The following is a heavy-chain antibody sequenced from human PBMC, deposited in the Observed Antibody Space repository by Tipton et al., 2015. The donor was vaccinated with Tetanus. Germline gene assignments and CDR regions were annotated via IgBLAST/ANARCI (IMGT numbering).Heavy chain of an antibody. V-gene: IGHV1-18*01. CDR3: AREITRYCSSTSCYRGWFDP. J-gene: IGHJ5*02. D-gene: IGHD2-2*01. Sequence: QLVQSGAEVKKPGASVKVSCKASGYTFTSYGISWVRQAPGQGLEWMGWISAYNGNTNYAQKLQGRVTMTTDTSTSTAYMELRSLRSDDTAVYYCAREITRYCSSTSCYRGWFDPWGQGTLVTVSS. CDR1: GYTFTSYG. CDR2: ISAYNGNT.